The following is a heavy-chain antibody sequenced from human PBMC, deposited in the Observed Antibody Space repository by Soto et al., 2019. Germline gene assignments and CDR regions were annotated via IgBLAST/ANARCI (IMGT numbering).Heavy chain of an antibody. CDR3: ARERYESSGPPVY. CDR2: ISSYNGDT. D-gene: IGHD3-22*01. CDR1: GYTFTSYG. J-gene: IGHJ4*02. Sequence: QVQLVQSGAEVKKPGASVKVSCTASGYTFTSYGITWVRQAPGEGLEWTGWISSYNGDTNYAQKFQGRVTMTTETSTSTAYMELRSLRSDDTAIYYCARERYESSGPPVYWGQGTLVIVSS. V-gene: IGHV1-18*01.